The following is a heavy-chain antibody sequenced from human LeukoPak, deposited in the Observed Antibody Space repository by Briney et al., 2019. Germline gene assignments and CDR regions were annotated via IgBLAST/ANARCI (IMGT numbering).Heavy chain of an antibody. Sequence: GGSLRLSCAASGFTFSGYWMSWVRQAPGKGLEWVANINLDGSVIHYVDSAKGRFTISRDNAKNSLYLQRNYLRAEDTALYYCATSDDSSGSDWGQGTLVTVSS. CDR3: ATSDDSSGSD. D-gene: IGHD3-22*01. J-gene: IGHJ4*02. CDR1: GFTFSGYW. CDR2: INLDGSVI. V-gene: IGHV3-7*01.